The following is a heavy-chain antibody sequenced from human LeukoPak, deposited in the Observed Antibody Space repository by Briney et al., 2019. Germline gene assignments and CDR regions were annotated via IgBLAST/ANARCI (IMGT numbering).Heavy chain of an antibody. V-gene: IGHV3-23*01. D-gene: IGHD2-2*01. CDR2: ISGSGSRT. J-gene: IGHJ4*02. Sequence: GGSLRLSCAASGFTFSSYAVSWVRQAPGKGLEWVSLISGSGSRTYYADSVKGRFTISRDNSKNTLYLQMNSLRADDTAVYYCAKLLGYCTTTSCPGHFDYWGQGTLVTVSS. CDR1: GFTFSSYA. CDR3: AKLLGYCTTTSCPGHFDY.